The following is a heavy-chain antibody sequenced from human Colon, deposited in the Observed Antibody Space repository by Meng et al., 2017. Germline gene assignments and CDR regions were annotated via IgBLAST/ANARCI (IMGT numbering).Heavy chain of an antibody. CDR2: INHSGGA. V-gene: IGHV4-34*02. D-gene: IGHD3-16*01. CDR3: ARVDFRGKTADSTGLGH. J-gene: IGHJ4*02. CDR1: DGAFSDYY. Sequence: QVQPQQVGAGLLKPSETLSLTCAAYDGAFSDYYWSWIRQPPGKGLEWIGEINHSGGANYNPSLQSRVTISVDTSKNQFSLKLSSVIAADTAVYYCARVDFRGKTADSTGLGHWGQGTLVTVSS.